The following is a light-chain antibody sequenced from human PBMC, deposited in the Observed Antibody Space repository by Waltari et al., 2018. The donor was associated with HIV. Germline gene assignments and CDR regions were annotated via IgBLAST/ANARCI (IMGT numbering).Light chain of an antibody. V-gene: IGKV3-20*01. CDR1: RSVSRSV. CDR3: QQYGSPPYT. CDR2: GAS. Sequence: SSRASRSVSRSVLAGEQQKPGQAPRLLINGASSRATGIPDRFSGSGSGTDFTRTISRLEPEDFAVYDCQQYGSPPYTVGQGTKLEIK. J-gene: IGKJ2*01.